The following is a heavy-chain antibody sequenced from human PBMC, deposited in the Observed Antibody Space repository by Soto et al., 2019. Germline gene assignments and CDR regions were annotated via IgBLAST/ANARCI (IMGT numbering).Heavy chain of an antibody. Sequence: SETMCLTCAVAGGSISGGGYSWSWIRQPPGKGLEWIGCIYYSGSTYYNPSLKSRVTISVDTSKNQFSLKLSSVTAADTAVYYCASKGMVRGVKNYYGMDVWGQGTTVTVPS. CDR2: IYYSGST. J-gene: IGHJ6*02. CDR1: GGSISGGGYS. D-gene: IGHD3-10*01. V-gene: IGHV4-30-2*03. CDR3: ASKGMVRGVKNYYGMDV.